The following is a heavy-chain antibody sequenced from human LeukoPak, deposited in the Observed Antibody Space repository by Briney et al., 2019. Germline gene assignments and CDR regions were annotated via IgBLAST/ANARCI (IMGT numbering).Heavy chain of an antibody. J-gene: IGHJ4*02. CDR1: EFTFSAYD. V-gene: IGHV3-13*01. Sequence: GGSLRLSCAASEFTFSAYDMHWVRQAAGKGLEWVSSIGKRDDTYYIDSVKGRFTISRENAKNSLYLQMNSLRTGDTAVYYCARGAETGFDFWGQGILVTVSS. CDR2: IGKRDDT. CDR3: ARGAETGFDF. D-gene: IGHD1-14*01.